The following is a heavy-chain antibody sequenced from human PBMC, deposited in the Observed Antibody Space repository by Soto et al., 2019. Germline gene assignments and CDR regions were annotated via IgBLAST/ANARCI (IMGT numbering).Heavy chain of an antibody. CDR3: ARGYYDFWSGYSTGYGMDV. Sequence: GESLKISCNGSGYIFTSYWIGWVRQMPGKGLEWVGIIYPGDSDTRYSPSFQGQVTISADKSISTAYLQWSSLKASDTAMYYCARGYYDFWSGYSTGYGMDVWGQGTTVTVS. D-gene: IGHD3-3*01. CDR1: GYIFTSYW. CDR2: IYPGDSDT. J-gene: IGHJ6*02. V-gene: IGHV5-51*01.